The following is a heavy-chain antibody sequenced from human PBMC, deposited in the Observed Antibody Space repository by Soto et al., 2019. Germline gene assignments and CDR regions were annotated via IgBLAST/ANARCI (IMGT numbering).Heavy chain of an antibody. CDR1: RGTFSSYA. CDR2: IIPLYGKP. J-gene: IGHJ5*01. V-gene: IGHV1-69*01. Sequence: QVQLVQSGAEVKKPGSSVKVSCKASRGTFSSYAINWVRQAPGQGLEWMGGIIPLYGKPNYSQKFQGRVTITAEESTSTAYMELSSLRSEDTAVYYCARDHVYGTWVDSWGQGSLVTVSS. D-gene: IGHD2-8*01. CDR3: ARDHVYGTWVDS.